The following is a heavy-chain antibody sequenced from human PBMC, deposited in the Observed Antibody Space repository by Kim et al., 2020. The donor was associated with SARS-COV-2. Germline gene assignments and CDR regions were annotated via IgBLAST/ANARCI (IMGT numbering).Heavy chain of an antibody. CDR2: ISYSGNS. Sequence: SETLSLTCSVSGGSIRSGGKFWTWIRQHPAKGLEWIGYISYSGNSHYSPSLRSRFSISLQTSENQFSLELTSVTAADTSVYYCARVQPLDYWGQGILVTV. CDR1: GGSIRSGGKF. D-gene: IGHD2-2*01. V-gene: IGHV4-31*03. J-gene: IGHJ4*02. CDR3: ARVQPLDY.